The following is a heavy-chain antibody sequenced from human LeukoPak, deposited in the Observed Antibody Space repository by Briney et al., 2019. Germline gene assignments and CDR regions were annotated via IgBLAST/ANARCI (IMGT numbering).Heavy chain of an antibody. Sequence: SETLSLTCTVSGGSLSSYYLSWIRQPPGKGLEWVGYIYYSGSTNYNPSLKSRVTISVDTSKNQISLKQSNVTAADTSAYYCATVTGYCTNGVCYTKPGAIDYWGQGTLVTVSS. D-gene: IGHD2-8*01. CDR1: GGSLSSYY. J-gene: IGHJ4*02. CDR2: IYYSGST. CDR3: ATVTGYCTNGVCYTKPGAIDY. V-gene: IGHV4-59*01.